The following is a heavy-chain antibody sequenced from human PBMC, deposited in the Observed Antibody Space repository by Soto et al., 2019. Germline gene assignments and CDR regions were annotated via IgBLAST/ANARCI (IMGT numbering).Heavy chain of an antibody. CDR1: GYTFTSYA. V-gene: IGHV1-3*01. CDR2: INAGSGNT. CDR3: ARSPYAHCSSTSCYAGAFDI. Sequence: ASVKVSCKASGYTFTSYAMHWVRQAPGQRLEWMGWINAGSGNTEYSQKFQGRVTITRDTSASTAYMELSSLRSEDTAVYYCARSPYAHCSSTSCYAGAFDIWGQGTMVTVSS. J-gene: IGHJ3*02. D-gene: IGHD2-2*01.